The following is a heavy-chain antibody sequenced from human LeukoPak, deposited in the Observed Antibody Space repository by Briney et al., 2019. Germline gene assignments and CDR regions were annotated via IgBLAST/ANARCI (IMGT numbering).Heavy chain of an antibody. D-gene: IGHD2-15*01. CDR2: IYPGDSDT. Sequence: GGSLRLSCQGFGYTFTTSWIGWVRQMPGKGLEWMGIIYPGDSDTRYSPSFQGQVTISADKSISTAYLQWSSLGASDTAMYYCARRGCNGGSCYAYWGQGTLVTVSS. CDR1: GYTFTTSW. J-gene: IGHJ4*02. CDR3: ARRGCNGGSCYAY. V-gene: IGHV5-51*01.